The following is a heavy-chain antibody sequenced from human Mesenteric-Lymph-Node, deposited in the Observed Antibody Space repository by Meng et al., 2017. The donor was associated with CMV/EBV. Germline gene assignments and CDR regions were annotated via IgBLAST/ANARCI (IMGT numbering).Heavy chain of an antibody. CDR1: GYTFTTYN. D-gene: IGHD2-8*02. V-gene: IGHV1-46*01. CDR2: INPSAGTT. J-gene: IGHJ5*02. Sequence: ASVQVSCKASGYTFTTYNIHWVRQAPGQGLEGMGVINPSAGTTSHAQKFQGRVTMTRDKSTSTVYMEVTSLRFDDTAVYYCARDSARGVNWFDPWGQGTLVTVSS. CDR3: ARDSARGVNWFDP.